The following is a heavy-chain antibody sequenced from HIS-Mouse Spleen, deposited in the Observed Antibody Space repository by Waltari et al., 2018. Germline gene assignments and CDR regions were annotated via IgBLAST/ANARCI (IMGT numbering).Heavy chain of an antibody. J-gene: IGHJ4*02. D-gene: IGHD6-13*01. CDR1: GGSISSSSYY. V-gene: IGHV4-39*07. CDR3: ARVNSSFDY. CDR2: INHSGGT. Sequence: QLQLQESGPGLVKPSETLSLTCTVSGGSISSSSYYWGWIRQPPGKGLEWIGEINHSGGTNYNPSLKSRVTISVDTSKNQFSLKLSSVTAADTAVYYCARVNSSFDYWGQGTLVTVSS.